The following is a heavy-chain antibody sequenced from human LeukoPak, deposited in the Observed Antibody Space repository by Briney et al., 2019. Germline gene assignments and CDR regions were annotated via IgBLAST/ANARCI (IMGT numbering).Heavy chain of an antibody. V-gene: IGHV3-30-3*01. J-gene: IGHJ6*02. CDR3: IQGGATITAYYYYGMDG. CDR2: ISYDGSTK. Sequence: GGSLSRSCAASGFTFSSYSMHWVHQAPGKGREWVAVISYDGSTKYFADSVKGRITISRDNSKNTLYLQMNSLRPEDTAVYYCIQGGATITAYYYYGMDGWGQGTTVTVSS. D-gene: IGHD5-12*01. CDR1: GFTFSSYS.